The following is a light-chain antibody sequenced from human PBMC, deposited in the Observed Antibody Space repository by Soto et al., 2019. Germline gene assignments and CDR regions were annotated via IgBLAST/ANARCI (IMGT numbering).Light chain of an antibody. V-gene: IGLV2-23*01. CDR2: EDT. Sequence: QSALTQPASVSGSPGQSITISCTGTSSDVGSYNLISWYQHHPGKAPKLMIYEDTKRPSGVSNRFSGSKSGNTASLTISGLQAEDVADYHCCSYAGSSTWVFGGGTKVTVL. CDR1: SSDVGSYNL. J-gene: IGLJ3*02. CDR3: CSYAGSSTWV.